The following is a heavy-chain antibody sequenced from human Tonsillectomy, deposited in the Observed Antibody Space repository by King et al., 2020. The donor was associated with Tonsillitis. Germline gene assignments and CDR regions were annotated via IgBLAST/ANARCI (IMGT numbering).Heavy chain of an antibody. CDR2: IYPGDSDT. V-gene: IGHV5-51*01. CDR1: GYSFTSYW. CDR3: ARQGSTYYYDSSNADTTASGIDY. Sequence: QLVQSGAEVKKPGESLKISCKGSGYSFTSYWIGWVRQMPGKGLEWMGIIYPGDSDTRYSPSFQGQVTTPADKSISTAYLQWSSLNASDTAIYYCARQGSTYYYDSSNADTTASGIDYWGQGTLVTVSS. J-gene: IGHJ4*02. D-gene: IGHD3-22*01.